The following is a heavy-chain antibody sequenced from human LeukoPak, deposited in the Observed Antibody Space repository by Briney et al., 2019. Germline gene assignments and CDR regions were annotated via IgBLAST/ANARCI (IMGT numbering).Heavy chain of an antibody. J-gene: IGHJ4*02. V-gene: IGHV3-23*01. CDR3: AKDYGGQSAFDY. Sequence: GGSLRLSCAASGFTVSSNYMSWVRQAPGKGLEWVSAISGSGGSTYYADSVKGRFTISRDNSKNTLYLQMNSLRAEDTAVYYCAKDYGGQSAFDYWGQGTLVTVSS. D-gene: IGHD4-23*01. CDR1: GFTVSSNY. CDR2: ISGSGGST.